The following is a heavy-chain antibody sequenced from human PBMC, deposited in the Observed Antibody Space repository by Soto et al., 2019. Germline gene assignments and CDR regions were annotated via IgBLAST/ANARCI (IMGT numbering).Heavy chain of an antibody. D-gene: IGHD1-26*01. Sequence: GGSLRLSCAASGFTFSDYYMTWIRQAPGKGLEWVSYITGSGSSTNYADSVKGRFTISRDNAKSSLYLQMNSLRAEDTAVYYCARGRKVGITGYYFDYCGQGTLVTVSS. V-gene: IGHV3-11*06. J-gene: IGHJ4*02. CDR3: ARGRKVGITGYYFDY. CDR2: ITGSGSST. CDR1: GFTFSDYY.